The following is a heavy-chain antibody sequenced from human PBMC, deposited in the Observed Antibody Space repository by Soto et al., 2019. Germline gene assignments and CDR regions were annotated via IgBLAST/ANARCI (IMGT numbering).Heavy chain of an antibody. V-gene: IGHV1-58*01. CDR1: GFTFTSSA. CDR2: IVVGSGNT. CDR3: AAVPNYDIFIPDDY. D-gene: IGHD3-9*01. J-gene: IGHJ4*02. Sequence: ASVKVSCKASGFTFTSSAVQWVRQARGQRLEWIGWIVVGSGNTNYAQKFQERVTITRDMSTSTAYMELSSLRSEDTAVYYCAAVPNYDIFIPDDYWGQGTLVTVSS.